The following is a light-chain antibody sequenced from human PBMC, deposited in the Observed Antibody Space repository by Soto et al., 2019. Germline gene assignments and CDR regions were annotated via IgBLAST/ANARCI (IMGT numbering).Light chain of an antibody. V-gene: IGKV3-15*01. CDR3: QQYNNWQIT. J-gene: IGKJ5*01. CDR1: QSVSSN. Sequence: EIVMTQSPATLSVSPGERATLSCRASQSVSSNLAWYQQKPGQAPRLLIYGASTSATGIQARFSGSGSGTEFTLTISSLQSEDFAVYYCQQYNNWQITFGQGTRLEIK. CDR2: GAS.